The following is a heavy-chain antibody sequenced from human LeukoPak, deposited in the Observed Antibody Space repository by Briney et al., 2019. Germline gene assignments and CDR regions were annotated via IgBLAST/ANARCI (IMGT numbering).Heavy chain of an antibody. J-gene: IGHJ6*03. CDR2: IITYNGHT. CDR3: AKTTVTSEDYFYYYMDV. D-gene: IGHD4-17*01. Sequence: ASVKVSCKASGYTFTSYGISWVRQAPGQGLEWMGWIITYNGHTYYAQKFQRRLTMTTDTSTSTAYMELRSLRSDDTAVYYCAKTTVTSEDYFYYYMDVWGKGTTVTVSS. V-gene: IGHV1-18*01. CDR1: GYTFTSYG.